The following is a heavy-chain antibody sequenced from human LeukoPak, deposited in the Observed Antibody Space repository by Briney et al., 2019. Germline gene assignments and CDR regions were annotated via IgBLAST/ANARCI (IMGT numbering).Heavy chain of an antibody. CDR2: FDPEDGET. V-gene: IGHV1-24*01. D-gene: IGHD2-2*01. CDR1: GYTLTELS. Sequence: ASVKVSCKVSGYTLTELSMHWVRQAPGKGLEWMGGFDPEDGETIYAQKFQGRVTMTEDTSTDTAYMELSSLRSEDTAVYYCAKDLLGDIVVVPAATFDPWGQGTLVTVSS. J-gene: IGHJ5*02. CDR3: AKDLLGDIVVVPAATFDP.